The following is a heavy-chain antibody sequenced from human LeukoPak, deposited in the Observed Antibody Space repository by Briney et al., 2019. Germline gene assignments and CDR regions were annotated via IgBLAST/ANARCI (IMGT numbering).Heavy chain of an antibody. V-gene: IGHV3-48*03. CDR1: GFTFSNYE. J-gene: IGHJ4*02. CDR3: ARDMGNYFDY. Sequence: GGSLRLSYAASGFTFSNYEMNWVRQAPGKGLEWVSYIGSSGSTIYYADSVKGRFTISRDNAKNSLFLQMSGLRAEDTAVYYCARDMGNYFDYWGQGALVTVSS. CDR2: IGSSGSTI. D-gene: IGHD3-10*01.